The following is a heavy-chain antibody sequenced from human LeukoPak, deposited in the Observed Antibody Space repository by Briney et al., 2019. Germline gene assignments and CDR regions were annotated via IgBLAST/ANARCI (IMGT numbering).Heavy chain of an antibody. CDR2: MNPNSGNT. CDR3: FRGRDTPYDILTGQLDY. D-gene: IGHD3-9*01. Sequence: ASVKVSCKASGYTFTSYDINWVRQATGQGLEWMGWMNPNSGNTGYAQKFQGRVTMTRNTSISTAYMELSSLRSEDTAVYYCFRGRDTPYDILTGQLDYWGQGTLVTVSS. V-gene: IGHV1-8*01. CDR1: GYTFTSYD. J-gene: IGHJ4*02.